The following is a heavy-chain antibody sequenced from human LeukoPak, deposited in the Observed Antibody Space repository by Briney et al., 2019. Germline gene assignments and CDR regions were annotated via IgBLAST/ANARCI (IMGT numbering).Heavy chain of an antibody. V-gene: IGHV1-2*02. CDR3: ARCPIAVAGIGYNWFDP. CDR2: INPNSGGT. CDR1: GYTFTGYY. D-gene: IGHD6-19*01. J-gene: IGHJ5*02. Sequence: ASVKVSCKASGYTFTGYYMHWVRQAPGQGLEWMGWINPNSGGTNYAQKFQGRVTMTRDTSISTAYMELSRLRSEDTAVYYCARCPIAVAGIGYNWFDPWGQGTLVTVSS.